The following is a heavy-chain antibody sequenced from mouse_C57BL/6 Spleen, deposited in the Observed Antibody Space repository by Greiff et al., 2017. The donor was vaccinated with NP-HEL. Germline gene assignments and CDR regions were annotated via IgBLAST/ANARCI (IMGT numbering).Heavy chain of an antibody. J-gene: IGHJ1*03. CDR2: INPCNGGT. D-gene: IGHD1-1*01. CDR3: ARWGITTVVDWYFDV. V-gene: IGHV1-42*01. CDR1: GYSFTGYY. Sequence: VHVKQSGPELVKPGASVKISCKASGYSFTGYYLNWVKQSPEKSLEWIGEINPCNGGTTYNQKFKAKATLTVDKSASTAYMQLKSLTSEDSAVYYCARWGITTVVDWYFDVWGTGTTVTVSS.